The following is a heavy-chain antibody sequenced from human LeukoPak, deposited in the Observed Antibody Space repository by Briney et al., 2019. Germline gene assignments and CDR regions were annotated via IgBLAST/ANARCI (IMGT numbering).Heavy chain of an antibody. CDR3: AKEGSGLTPPVFDY. J-gene: IGHJ4*02. Sequence: GGSLRLSCATSGFTFSSYGIHWVRQAPGKGLEWVAFIRFDGSNKYYADSVKGRFTISRDNSKNTLYLQMNSLRAEDTAVYYCAKEGSGLTPPVFDYWGQGTLVTVSS. CDR1: GFTFSSYG. V-gene: IGHV3-30*02. D-gene: IGHD3-10*01. CDR2: IRFDGSNK.